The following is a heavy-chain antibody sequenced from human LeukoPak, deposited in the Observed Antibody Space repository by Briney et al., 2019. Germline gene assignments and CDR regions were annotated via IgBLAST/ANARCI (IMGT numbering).Heavy chain of an antibody. J-gene: IGHJ6*03. D-gene: IGHD6-13*01. V-gene: IGHV3-30*03. CDR3: GRGYSNSWYQYYYYYYMDV. CDR1: GFTFSIYG. Sequence: GGSLRLSCAASGFTFSIYGMHWVRQAPGKGLEWVTFISYDGSNNHYTDSVKRRFTLSRENSKNTLFLQMNSLRAEETGVYYCGRGYSNSWYQYYYYYYMDVWGKGTTVTVSS. CDR2: ISYDGSNN.